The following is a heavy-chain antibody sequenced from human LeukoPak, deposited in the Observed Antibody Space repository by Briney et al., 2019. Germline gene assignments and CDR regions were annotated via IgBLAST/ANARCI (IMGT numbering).Heavy chain of an antibody. D-gene: IGHD6-19*01. J-gene: IGHJ4*02. CDR1: GVSVSSSTSY. CDR2: ISYSGST. V-gene: IGHV4-39*01. CDR3: ARLSRGALRQWLTVHYFDY. Sequence: PSETLSLTCTVSGVSVSSSTSYWGWIRRPPRKGLEWIGTISYSGSTYYNPSLKSRVTMSVDTSKNQFSLKLSSVTAADTAVYYCARLSRGALRQWLTVHYFDYWGQGTLVTVSS.